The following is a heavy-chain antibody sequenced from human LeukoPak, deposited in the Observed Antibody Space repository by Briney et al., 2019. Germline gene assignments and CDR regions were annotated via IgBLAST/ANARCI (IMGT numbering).Heavy chain of an antibody. CDR2: IWYDGSKA. V-gene: IGHV3-33*01. J-gene: IGHJ4*02. CDR3: ARGRITIFGVVIDPYYFDY. CDR1: GFTFSTYG. D-gene: IGHD3-3*01. Sequence: GGSLRLSCAASGFTFSTYGMHWVRQAPGRGLEWVAVIWYDGSKAYYADSVTGRFTISRDKSNNAVYLQMTSLRAEDTAVYYCARGRITIFGVVIDPYYFDYWGQGTLVTVSS.